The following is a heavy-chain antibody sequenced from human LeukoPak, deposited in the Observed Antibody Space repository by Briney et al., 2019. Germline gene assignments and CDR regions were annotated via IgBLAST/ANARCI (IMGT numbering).Heavy chain of an antibody. Sequence: PSETLSLTCTVSGGSLSSSTSYWGWIRQPPGKGLEWIGSIYYSGSTSYNPSLKSRATISVDTSKKQFSLKLDSVTAADTAVYYCARNASDSGTSYFDYWGQGTLVTVSS. CDR3: ARNASDSGTSYFDY. CDR2: IYYSGST. V-gene: IGHV4-39*01. CDR1: GGSLSSSTSY. J-gene: IGHJ4*02. D-gene: IGHD1-26*01.